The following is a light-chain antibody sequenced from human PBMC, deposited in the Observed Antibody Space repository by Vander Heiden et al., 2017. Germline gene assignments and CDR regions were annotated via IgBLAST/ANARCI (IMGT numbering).Light chain of an antibody. CDR2: STN. CDR3: AVWDDSLNGWV. Sequence: QSVLTQPPSTSGTPGQRVPISCSGSSSNIGAYTVNWYQQVPGTAPKLLIYSTNQRPSGVPDRVSCSKSGTAASLAISGLRSEDEADYFCAVWDDSLNGWVFGGGTKLTVL. V-gene: IGLV1-44*01. CDR1: SSNIGAYT. J-gene: IGLJ3*02.